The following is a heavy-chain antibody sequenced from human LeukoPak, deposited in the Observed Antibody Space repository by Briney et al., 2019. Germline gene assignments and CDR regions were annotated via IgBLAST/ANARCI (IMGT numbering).Heavy chain of an antibody. Sequence: LETLSLTCAVYGGTFSGYYWSWIRQPPGQGLEWIGEINHSGSTNYNPSLKSRVTISVDTTTNNYSLKMSSVTAADTAVYYCARVSPKFDWLLKFDYWGQGTLVTVSS. CDR1: GGTFSGYY. CDR3: ARVSPKFDWLLKFDY. CDR2: INHSGST. D-gene: IGHD3-9*01. V-gene: IGHV4-34*01. J-gene: IGHJ4*02.